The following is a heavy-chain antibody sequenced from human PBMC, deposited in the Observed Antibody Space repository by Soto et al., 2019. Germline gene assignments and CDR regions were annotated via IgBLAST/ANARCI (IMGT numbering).Heavy chain of an antibody. CDR1: SGSFSGYS. CDR2: INQSGST. J-gene: IGHJ5*02. Sequence: QVQLQQWGAGLLKPSETLSLTCAVYSGSFSGYSWSWIRQPPGKGLEWIGEINQSGSTNYNSSLNSRVTISVYTSANQFSLELTSVTAADTVVYYGATGGNNFAPWGQGTLVTVSS. V-gene: IGHV4-34*01. CDR3: ATGGNNFAP. D-gene: IGHD1-26*01.